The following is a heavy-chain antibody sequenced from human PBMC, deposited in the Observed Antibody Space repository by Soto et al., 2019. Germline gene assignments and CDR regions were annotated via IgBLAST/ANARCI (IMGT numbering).Heavy chain of an antibody. CDR1: GGAMNDYY. Sequence: HVQLQDSGPGLVKPSETLSLTCTVSGGAMNDYYWSWNRQPAGKGLEWIGRIFTSRNTNYNPSLRRLLIMSVDTSPIHVSLSLTSGTAADTAVYYRGTGLHATRYFALDPWGQGTPVTVSS. CDR2: IFTSRNT. J-gene: IGHJ6*02. CDR3: GTGLHATRYFALDP. D-gene: IGHD2-2*01. V-gene: IGHV4-4*07.